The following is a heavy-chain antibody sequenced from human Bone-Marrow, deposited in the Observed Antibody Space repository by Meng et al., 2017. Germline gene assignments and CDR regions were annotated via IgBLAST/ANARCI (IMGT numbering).Heavy chain of an antibody. CDR3: VRDFGGDRDY. Sequence: EVQLVESGGGLVQPGGSLRLSCAPSGFTFSSYWMHWVRQAPGKGLVWVSRISPDENTISHAGSVMGRFTISRDIAKNTLYLQMNSLRADDTALYYCVRDFGGDRDYWAQGILVTVSS. D-gene: IGHD3-10*01. J-gene: IGHJ4*02. V-gene: IGHV3-74*01. CDR1: GFTFSSYW. CDR2: ISPDENTI.